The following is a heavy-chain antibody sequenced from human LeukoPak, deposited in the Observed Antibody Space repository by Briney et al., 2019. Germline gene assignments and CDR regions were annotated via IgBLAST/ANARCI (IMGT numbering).Heavy chain of an antibody. Sequence: PGGSLRLSRAASGFTFSGYWMSWLRQAPGKGLEWVANIKQDGTEKYYVDSVKGRFIISRDNAKNSLYLQMNSLRAEDTAVYYCARDGSGWSVYWGQGTLVTVSS. CDR3: ARDGSGWSVY. CDR2: IKQDGTEK. D-gene: IGHD6-19*01. V-gene: IGHV3-7*01. CDR1: GFTFSGYW. J-gene: IGHJ4*02.